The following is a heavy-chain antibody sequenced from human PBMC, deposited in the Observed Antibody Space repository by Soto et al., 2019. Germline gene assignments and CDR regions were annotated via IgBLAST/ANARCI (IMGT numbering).Heavy chain of an antibody. J-gene: IGHJ4*02. CDR3: AREFYDYIWGSYTHILDY. CDR1: GDSVSSNSAA. V-gene: IGHV6-1*01. Sequence: SQTLSLTCAISGDSVSSNSAAWNWIRQSPSRGLEWLGRTYYRSKWYNDYAVSVKSRITINPDTSKNQFSLQLNSVTPEDTAVYYCAREFYDYIWGSYTHILDYWGQGTLVTVSS. D-gene: IGHD3-16*01. CDR2: TYYRSKWYN.